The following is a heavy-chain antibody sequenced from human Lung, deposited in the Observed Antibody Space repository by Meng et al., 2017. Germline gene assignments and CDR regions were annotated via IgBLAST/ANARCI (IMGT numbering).Heavy chain of an antibody. V-gene: IGHV6-1*01. CDR3: EFGVCSVSGNWFDP. D-gene: IGHD2-8*01. CDR2: TYDRSKWYN. J-gene: IGHJ5*02. CDR1: GDSVSTDSAA. Sequence: QVQLPQSGPGLVKPSQTLSLHCAISGDSVSTDSAAWNWIRQSPSRGLEWRGRTYDRSKWYNDYAVSVKSRITINPDTSKNQFSLQLNSGTPEDTAVYYCEFGVCSVSGNWFDPWGQGTLVTVSS.